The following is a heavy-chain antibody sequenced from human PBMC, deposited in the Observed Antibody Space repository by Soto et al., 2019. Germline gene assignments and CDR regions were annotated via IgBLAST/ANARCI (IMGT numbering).Heavy chain of an antibody. J-gene: IGHJ5*02. V-gene: IGHV3-33*06. Sequence: QVQLVESGGGVVQPGRSLRLSCAASGFTFSSYGMHWVRQAPGKGLEWVAVIWYDGSNKYYADSVKGRFSISRDNAKNTLYLTMNSLRAEDTDVYYCAKGVPYDFWGGDPRGFESNGFDPWGQGTLVTVSS. CDR2: IWYDGSNK. CDR1: GFTFSSYG. CDR3: AKGVPYDFWGGDPRGFESNGFDP. D-gene: IGHD3-3*01.